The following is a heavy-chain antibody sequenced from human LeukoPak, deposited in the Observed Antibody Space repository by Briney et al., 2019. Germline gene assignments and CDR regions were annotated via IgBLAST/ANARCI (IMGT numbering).Heavy chain of an antibody. Sequence: GGSLRLSCAASGITVSTNYVSWVRQAPGKGLEWVSVIYTDDSTYYADSVKGRFAISRDISKNTLYLQMNSLRGDDTAVYYCAGDWNGDHVIEYWGQGTLVTVSS. CDR3: AGDWNGDHVIEY. V-gene: IGHV3-66*01. J-gene: IGHJ4*02. CDR2: IYTDDST. D-gene: IGHD3-16*01. CDR1: GITVSTNY.